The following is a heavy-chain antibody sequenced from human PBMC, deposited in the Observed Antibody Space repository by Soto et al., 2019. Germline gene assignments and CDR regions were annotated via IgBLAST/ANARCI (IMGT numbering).Heavy chain of an antibody. CDR3: ARIGTGYYYMDV. CDR1: GFTFSSYW. V-gene: IGHV3-74*01. J-gene: IGHJ6*03. Sequence: EVQLVESGGGLVQPGGSLRLSCAASGFTFSSYWMHWVRQAPGKGLVWVSRINSDGSRTSYADSVKGRFTISRDNAKNTVHLQMNSLSAEDTAVYYCARIGTGYYYMDVWGKGTTVTVSS. D-gene: IGHD1-1*01. CDR2: INSDGSRT.